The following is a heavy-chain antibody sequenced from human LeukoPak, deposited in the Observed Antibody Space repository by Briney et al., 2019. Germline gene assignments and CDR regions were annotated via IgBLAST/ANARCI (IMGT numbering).Heavy chain of an antibody. CDR1: GGAFSSYA. J-gene: IGHJ2*01. CDR2: VIPILGNT. CDR3: AIPSMVRWTAGHGYFDF. Sequence: SVKVSCKASGGAFSSYAISWVRQAPGQGLEWMGRVIPILGNTNPAQTFQGRVTITADKSTSTAYLELSGLRSEDAAVYYCAIPSMVRWTAGHGYFDFWGRGTLVTVPS. D-gene: IGHD3-10*01. V-gene: IGHV1-69*04.